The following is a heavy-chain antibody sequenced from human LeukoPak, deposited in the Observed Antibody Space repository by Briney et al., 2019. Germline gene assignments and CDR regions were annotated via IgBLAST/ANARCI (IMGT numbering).Heavy chain of an antibody. CDR1: GYTVTSYD. D-gene: IGHD5-18*01. CDR2: MNPNSGNT. CDR3: ARGPRLWVTLNNWFDP. V-gene: IGHV1-8*01. J-gene: IGHJ5*02. Sequence: ASVKVSCKASGYTVTSYDINWVRQATGQGLEWMGWMNPNSGNTGYAQKFQGRVTMTRNTSISTAYMELSSLRSEDTAVYYCARGPRLWVTLNNWFDPWGQGTLVTVSS.